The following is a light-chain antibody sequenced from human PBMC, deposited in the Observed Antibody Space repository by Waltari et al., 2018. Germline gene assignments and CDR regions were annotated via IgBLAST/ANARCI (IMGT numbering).Light chain of an antibody. CDR3: NSYTDTTWV. J-gene: IGLJ3*02. CDR1: SSDGGDYYY. V-gene: IGLV2-14*03. Sequence: QSVLTQPASVSGSPGQTITISCTGTSSDGGDYYYVSWYQQHPGTAPKVLIYDVSKRPSGVSNRFSGSKSGNTAFLTISGLQPEDEADYICNSYTDTTWVFGGGTKLTVL. CDR2: DVS.